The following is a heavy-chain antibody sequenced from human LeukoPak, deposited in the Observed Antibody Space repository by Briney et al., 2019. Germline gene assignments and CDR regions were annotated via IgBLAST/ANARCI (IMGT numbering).Heavy chain of an antibody. V-gene: IGHV1-46*01. Sequence: ASVKVSCKASGYTFTSYYMHWVRQARGQGLEWMGIINPSGGSTSYAQKFQGRVTMTRDTSTSTVYMELSSLRSEDTAVYYCARVPMYDRSGYYIDFDYWGQGTLVTVSS. CDR3: ARVPMYDRSGYYIDFDY. CDR2: INPSGGST. J-gene: IGHJ4*02. CDR1: GYTFTSYY. D-gene: IGHD3-22*01.